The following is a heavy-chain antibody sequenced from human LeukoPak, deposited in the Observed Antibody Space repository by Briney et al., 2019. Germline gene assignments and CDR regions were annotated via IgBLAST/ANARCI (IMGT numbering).Heavy chain of an antibody. Sequence: PGGSLRLSCAASGFIFGDYVMIWVRQAPGKGLEWVSGITASGDGTFYGDSVRGRFTVSRDNSKNTVYLQMNSLRVDDTAIYYCARRDIVVVVSASDYWGQGTLVTVSP. CDR3: ARRDIVVVVSASDY. D-gene: IGHD2-15*01. J-gene: IGHJ4*02. CDR2: ITASGDGT. V-gene: IGHV3-23*01. CDR1: GFIFGDYV.